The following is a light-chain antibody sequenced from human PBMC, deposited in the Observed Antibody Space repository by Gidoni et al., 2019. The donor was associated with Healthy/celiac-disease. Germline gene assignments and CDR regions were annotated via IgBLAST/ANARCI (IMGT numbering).Light chain of an antibody. J-gene: IGKJ2*01. CDR1: QSVSSY. CDR2: DAA. CDR3: QQRSNWPPYT. Sequence: DIVLTQSPATLSLSPGERATLSCSASQSVSSYLARYQQKPGQATRLLIYDAANRATGIPARFSGSGSGTEFTRTISSLEPEDFAVYYCQQRSNWPPYTCGQGTKLEIK. V-gene: IGKV3-11*01.